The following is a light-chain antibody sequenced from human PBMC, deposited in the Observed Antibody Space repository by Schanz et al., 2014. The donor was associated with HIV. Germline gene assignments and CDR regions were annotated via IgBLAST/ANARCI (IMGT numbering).Light chain of an antibody. CDR3: LQDYNYPQT. J-gene: IGKJ1*01. CDR2: RAS. Sequence: EIVMTQSPATLSVSPGDTVTLSCRASQSVGSMLDWFQQKPGQAPRLVIFRASTRATGFPARFSGSGSGTEFTLTISSLQSEDFATYFCLQDYNYPQTFGQGTKVEVK. V-gene: IGKV3-15*01. CDR1: QSVGSM.